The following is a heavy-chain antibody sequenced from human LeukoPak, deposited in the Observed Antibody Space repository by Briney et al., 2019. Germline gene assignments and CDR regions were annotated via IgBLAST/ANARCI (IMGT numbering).Heavy chain of an antibody. CDR1: GGSISSSSYY. J-gene: IGHJ4*02. CDR2: IYYSGST. Sequence: SETLSLTCTVSGGSISSSSYYWGWIRQPPGKGLEWIGSIYYSGSTYYNPSLKSRVTISVDTSKNQFSLKLSSVTAADTAVYYCARLSWQLLPFGYWGQGTLVTVSS. V-gene: IGHV4-39*01. D-gene: IGHD2-15*01. CDR3: ARLSWQLLPFGY.